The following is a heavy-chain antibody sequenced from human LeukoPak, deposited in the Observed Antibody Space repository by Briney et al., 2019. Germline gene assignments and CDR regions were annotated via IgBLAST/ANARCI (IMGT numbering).Heavy chain of an antibody. CDR3: AKDLYGDYDFDC. CDR1: GFIVSSNY. D-gene: IGHD4-17*01. Sequence: GGSLRLSCAASGFIVSSNYMNWVRQAPGKGLEWVSVIYTDGSTYYADSVKGRFTISRDNSKNTLYLQLNSLRAEDTAVYYCAKDLYGDYDFDCWGQGTLVTVSS. V-gene: IGHV3-53*01. CDR2: IYTDGST. J-gene: IGHJ4*02.